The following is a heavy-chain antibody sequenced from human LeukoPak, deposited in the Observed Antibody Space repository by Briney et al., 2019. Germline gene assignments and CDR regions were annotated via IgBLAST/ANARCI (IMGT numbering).Heavy chain of an antibody. J-gene: IGHJ4*02. CDR1: GGTFISYA. V-gene: IGHV1-69*13. Sequence: SVTVSCKASGGTFISYAISWVRQAPGQGREWMGGIIPIFGTANYAQKFQGRVTITADESTSTAYMELGSLRSEDTAVYYCARGGLEMATTQFDYWGQGTQVTVSS. D-gene: IGHD5-24*01. CDR2: IIPIFGTA. CDR3: ARGGLEMATTQFDY.